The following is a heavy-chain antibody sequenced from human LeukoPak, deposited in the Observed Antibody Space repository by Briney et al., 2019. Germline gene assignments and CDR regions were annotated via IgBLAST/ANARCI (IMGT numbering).Heavy chain of an antibody. J-gene: IGHJ4*02. CDR3: ARVMITFGGVIPSGYFDY. V-gene: IGHV1-18*01. CDR1: GYTFTSYG. Sequence: ASVKVSCKASGYTFTSYGISWVRQAPGQGLEWVGWISAYNGNTNYAQKLQGRVTMTTDTSTSTAYMKLRSLRSDDTAVYYCARVMITFGGVIPSGYFDYWGQGTLVTVSS. D-gene: IGHD3-16*02. CDR2: ISAYNGNT.